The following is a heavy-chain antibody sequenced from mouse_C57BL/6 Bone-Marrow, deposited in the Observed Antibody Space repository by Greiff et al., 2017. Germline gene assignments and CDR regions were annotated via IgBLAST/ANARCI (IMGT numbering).Heavy chain of an antibody. J-gene: IGHJ2*01. CDR2: IYPRCGNT. V-gene: IGHV1-81*01. CDR1: GYTFTSYG. CDR3: ARGDSYYFDY. Sequence: QVQLQQSGAELARPGASVKLSCKASGYTFTSYGISWVKQSTGQGLEWIGEIYPRCGNTYYNEKFKGKATLTADKSSSTAYMELRSLTSEDSAVXFCARGDSYYFDYWGQGTTLTVSS.